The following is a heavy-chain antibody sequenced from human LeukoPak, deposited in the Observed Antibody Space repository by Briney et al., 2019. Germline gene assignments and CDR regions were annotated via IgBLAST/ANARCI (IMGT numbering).Heavy chain of an antibody. D-gene: IGHD3-10*01. CDR2: IYYSGST. J-gene: IGHJ6*04. Sequence: PSETLSLTYTVSGGSISSYYWSWIRQPPGKGLEWIGYIYYSGSTNYNPSLKSRVTISVDTSKNQFSLKLSSVTAADTAVYYCARVGVSWFGERGRYYYGMDVWGKGTTVTVSS. CDR3: ARVGVSWFGERGRYYYGMDV. CDR1: GGSISSYY. V-gene: IGHV4-59*01.